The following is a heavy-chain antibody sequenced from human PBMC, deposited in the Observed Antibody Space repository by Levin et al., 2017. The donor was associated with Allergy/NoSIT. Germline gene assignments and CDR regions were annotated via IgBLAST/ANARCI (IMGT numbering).Heavy chain of an antibody. D-gene: IGHD6-13*01. Sequence: SETLSLTCAVYGGSFSGYYWSWIRQPPGKGLEWIGEINHSGSTNYNPSLKSRVTISVDTSKNQFSLKLSSVTAADTAVYYCARGGGYSSSWYRGWFDPWGQGTLVTVSS. V-gene: IGHV4-34*01. J-gene: IGHJ5*02. CDR2: INHSGST. CDR3: ARGGGYSSSWYRGWFDP. CDR1: GGSFSGYY.